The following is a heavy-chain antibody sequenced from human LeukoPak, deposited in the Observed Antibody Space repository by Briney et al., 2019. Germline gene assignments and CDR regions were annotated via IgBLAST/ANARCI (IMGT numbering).Heavy chain of an antibody. CDR1: GYTLTELS. Sequence: SVKVSCKVFGYTLTELSMHWVRQAPGKGLEWMGGFHPEDGETVYAQKFQGRVTMTEDTSTDTAYMELSSLRSEDTAVYYCATGKIYCSTTSCSDDSWGQGTLVTVSS. CDR2: FHPEDGET. CDR3: ATGKIYCSTTSCSDDS. J-gene: IGHJ4*02. D-gene: IGHD2-2*01. V-gene: IGHV1-24*01.